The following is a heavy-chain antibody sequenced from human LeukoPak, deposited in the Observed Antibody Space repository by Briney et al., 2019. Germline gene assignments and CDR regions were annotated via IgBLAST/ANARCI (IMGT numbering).Heavy chain of an antibody. CDR3: AREINQGSGYYYFPLDY. V-gene: IGHV6-1*01. CDR2: TYYRSKWYN. CDR1: GDSVSSNSAA. D-gene: IGHD3-22*01. Sequence: PSQTLSLTCAISGDSVSSNSAAWNWIRQSPSRGLEWLGRTYYRSKWYNDYAVSVKSRITINPDTSKNQLSLQLNSVTPEDTAVYYCAREINQGSGYYYFPLDYWGQGTLVTVSS. J-gene: IGHJ4*02.